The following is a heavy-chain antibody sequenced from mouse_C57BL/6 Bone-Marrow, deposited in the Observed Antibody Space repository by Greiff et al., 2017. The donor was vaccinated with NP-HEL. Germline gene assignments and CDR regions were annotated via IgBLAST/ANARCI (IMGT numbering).Heavy chain of an antibody. D-gene: IGHD3-2*02. J-gene: IGHJ2*01. CDR2: ISYSGST. V-gene: IGHV3-8*01. Sequence: VQLQQSGPGLAKPSQTLSLTCSVTGYSITSDYWNWIRKFPGNKLEYMGYISYSGSTYSNTSLKSRISLTRDTYKNQYYLQLNSVTTEDTATYYCAKTAQATREIDYWGQGTTLTVSS. CDR3: AKTAQATREIDY. CDR1: GYSITSDY.